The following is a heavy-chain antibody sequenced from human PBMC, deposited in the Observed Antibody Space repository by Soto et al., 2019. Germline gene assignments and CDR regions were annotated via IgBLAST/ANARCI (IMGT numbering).Heavy chain of an antibody. D-gene: IGHD6-13*01. V-gene: IGHV1-8*01. CDR1: GYTFTSYD. Sequence: ASVKVSCKASGYTFTSYDINWVRQATGQGLEWMGWMNPNSGNTGYAQKFQGRVTMTRNTSISTAYMELSSLRSEDTAVYYCARATRGYRRYYYYYMDVWGKGTTVTVSS. CDR2: MNPNSGNT. CDR3: ARATRGYRRYYYYYMDV. J-gene: IGHJ6*03.